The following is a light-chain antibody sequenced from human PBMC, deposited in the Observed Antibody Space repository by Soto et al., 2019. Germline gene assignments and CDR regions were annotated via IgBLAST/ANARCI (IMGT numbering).Light chain of an antibody. Sequence: EIVLTQSPGTLSLSPGERATLSCRASQSVSSSNLAWYQQKPGQAPRLLIYDASSRATGIPDRFSGSGSGTDFSLTISRLEPEDFEGYYCQQYGSPPPTFGQGTKVEIK. CDR3: QQYGSPPPT. V-gene: IGKV3-20*01. CDR1: QSVSSSN. J-gene: IGKJ1*01. CDR2: DAS.